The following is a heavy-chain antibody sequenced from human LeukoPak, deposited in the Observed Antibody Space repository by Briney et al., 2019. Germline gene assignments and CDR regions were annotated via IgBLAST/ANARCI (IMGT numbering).Heavy chain of an antibody. CDR3: ARLPPGWDCSGGSCYGFDY. J-gene: IGHJ4*02. CDR1: GYSFTSYW. CDR2: IYPGDSDT. V-gene: IGHV5-51*01. Sequence: GESLKISCKGSGYSFTSYWIGWARQMPGKGLEWMGIIYPGDSDTRYSPSFQGQVTISADKSISTAYLQWSSLKASDTAMYYCARLPPGWDCSGGSCYGFDYWGQGTLVTVSS. D-gene: IGHD2-15*01.